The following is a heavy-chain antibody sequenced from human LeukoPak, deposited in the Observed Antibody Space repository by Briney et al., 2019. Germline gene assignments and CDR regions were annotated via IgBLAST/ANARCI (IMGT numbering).Heavy chain of an antibody. J-gene: IGHJ6*02. Sequence: SETLSLTRTVSGGSISSYYWSWIRQPPGKGLEWIGYIYYSGSTNYNPSLKSRVTISVDTSKNQFSLKLSSVTAADTAVYYCARDLITNGMDVWGQGTTVTVSS. V-gene: IGHV4-59*01. D-gene: IGHD3-3*01. CDR3: ARDLITNGMDV. CDR1: GGSISSYY. CDR2: IYYSGST.